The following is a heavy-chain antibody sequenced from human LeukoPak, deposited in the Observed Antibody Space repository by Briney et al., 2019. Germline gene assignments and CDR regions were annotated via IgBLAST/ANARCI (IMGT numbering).Heavy chain of an antibody. CDR3: ARHDGSGWYVY. V-gene: IGHV4-61*08. J-gene: IGHJ4*02. Sequence: SETLSLTCAVSGGSISSGGYSWSWIRQPPGKGLEWIGYIYYSGSTDYNPSLRSRVTISVDTSKKQFSLNLRAVTAADTAMYYCARHDGSGWYVYWGQGTLVTVSS. D-gene: IGHD6-19*01. CDR1: GGSISSGGYS. CDR2: IYYSGST.